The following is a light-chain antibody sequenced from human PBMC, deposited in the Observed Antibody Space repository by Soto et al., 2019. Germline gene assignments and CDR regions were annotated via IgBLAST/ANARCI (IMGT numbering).Light chain of an antibody. CDR2: GAS. CDR1: QSVSSY. Sequence: DIQMTQSPSSLSASVGDRVTIACRAGQSVSSYLNWYQRKPGEAPDLLIYGASSLQSGVPPRFSGGGSGTDFTLTISNLQPEDFATYYCQQSYTTPLTFGGGTKVEIK. V-gene: IGKV1-39*01. J-gene: IGKJ4*01. CDR3: QQSYTTPLT.